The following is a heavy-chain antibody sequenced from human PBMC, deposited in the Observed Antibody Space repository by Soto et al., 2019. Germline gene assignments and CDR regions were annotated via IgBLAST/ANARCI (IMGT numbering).Heavy chain of an antibody. J-gene: IGHJ6*02. CDR3: ARDPSPYDFWSGSKRPYGLDV. CDR2: ISSSSTYK. D-gene: IGHD3-3*01. V-gene: IGHV3-21*01. CDR1: GFTFSNHI. Sequence: PGGSLRLSCAASGFTFSNHIINWVRQAPGRGLAWVSSISSSSTYKYYADSVKGRFTISRDNAKNSLYLQMNSLRAEDTAVYYCARDPSPYDFWSGSKRPYGLDVWGQGTTVTVSS.